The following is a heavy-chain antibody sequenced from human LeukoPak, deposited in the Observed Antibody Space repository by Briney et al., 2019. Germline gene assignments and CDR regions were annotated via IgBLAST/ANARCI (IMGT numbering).Heavy chain of an antibody. J-gene: IGHJ4*02. CDR2: IIYSGST. Sequence: SETLSLTCTVSGGSISSSYWSWIRQPPGKGLEWIGYIIYSGSTNSDPSLKSRVTISIDTSRNQFSLKLSSVTAADTAVYYCARRSGSGSLNCFDYWGQGTLVTVSS. D-gene: IGHD3-10*01. CDR1: GGSISSSY. V-gene: IGHV4-59*08. CDR3: ARRSGSGSLNCFDY.